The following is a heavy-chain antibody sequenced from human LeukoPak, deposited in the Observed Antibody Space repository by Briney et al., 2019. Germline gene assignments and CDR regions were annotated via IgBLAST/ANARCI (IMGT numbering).Heavy chain of an antibody. Sequence: PGGLLRLSCAASGFTFSSYWMSWVRQAPGKGLEWVANVNQDGSDKYYVDSVKGRFTISRDNSKNSLYLQMNSLRAEDTAVYFCARVGNYGSGSYLDYWGQGTLVTVSS. J-gene: IGHJ4*02. CDR2: VNQDGSDK. CDR1: GFTFSSYW. V-gene: IGHV3-7*01. D-gene: IGHD3-10*01. CDR3: ARVGNYGSGSYLDY.